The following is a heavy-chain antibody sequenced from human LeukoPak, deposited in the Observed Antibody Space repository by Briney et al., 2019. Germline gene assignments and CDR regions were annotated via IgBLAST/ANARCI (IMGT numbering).Heavy chain of an antibody. D-gene: IGHD2-15*01. V-gene: IGHV3-53*01. CDR1: GFTVSSDS. Sequence: GSLRLSCTVSGFTVSSDSMSWVRQAPGKGREWVAFIYSGGSTHYSDSVKGRFTISRDNSKNTLYLQMNSLRAEDTAVYYCARDNLGIKSRYCSGGSCYYYWGQGTLVTVSS. CDR3: ARDNLGIKSRYCSGGSCYYY. J-gene: IGHJ4*02. CDR2: IYSGGST.